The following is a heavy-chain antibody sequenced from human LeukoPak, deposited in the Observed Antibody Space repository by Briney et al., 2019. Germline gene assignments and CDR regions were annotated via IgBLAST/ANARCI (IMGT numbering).Heavy chain of an antibody. CDR3: ARGVYIAAAQYGY. CDR2: IYYSGTT. Sequence: SETLSLTCTVSGGSISSYYWSWIRQPPGKGLEWIGYIYYSGTTNYNPSLKSRVTISVDTSKSQFSLKLSSVTAADTAVYYCARGVYIAAAQYGYWGQGTLVTVSS. V-gene: IGHV4-59*01. CDR1: GGSISSYY. J-gene: IGHJ4*02. D-gene: IGHD6-13*01.